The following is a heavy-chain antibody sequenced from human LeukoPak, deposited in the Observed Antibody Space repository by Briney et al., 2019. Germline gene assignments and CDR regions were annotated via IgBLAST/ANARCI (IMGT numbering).Heavy chain of an antibody. D-gene: IGHD2-2*01. CDR1: GGSISSGGYY. CDR3: ARFSSGCSTSSCYLTY. J-gene: IGHJ4*02. Sequence: SETLSLTCTVSGGSISSGGYYWSWIRQHPGKGLEWIGYIYYSGSTYYNPSLKSRVTISVDTSKNQFSLKLSSVTAADTAVYYCARFSSGCSTSSCYLTYWGQGTLVTVS. V-gene: IGHV4-31*03. CDR2: IYYSGST.